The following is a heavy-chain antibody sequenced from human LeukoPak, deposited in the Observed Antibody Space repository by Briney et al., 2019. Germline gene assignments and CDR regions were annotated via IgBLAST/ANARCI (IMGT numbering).Heavy chain of an antibody. CDR3: ARNTAALSHTTI. Sequence: SETLYLTCNVSGGSISSYYWSWIRQPPGKGLEWIVYIYYSGSTNYNPSLKSRVTISVDTSKNQFSLNLSPVTASDTAVYYCARNTAALSHTTIWGQGTLVTVFS. J-gene: IGHJ4*02. CDR2: IYYSGST. V-gene: IGHV4-59*08. CDR1: GGSISSYY. D-gene: IGHD6-13*01.